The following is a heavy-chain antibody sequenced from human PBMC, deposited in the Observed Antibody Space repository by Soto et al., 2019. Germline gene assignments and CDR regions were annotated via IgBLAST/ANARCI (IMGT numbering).Heavy chain of an antibody. Sequence: GGSLRLSCVGSGFTFSNYWMSWVRQSPGKGLEWVAYIKPDGSSSSCADSVQGRFSISRDNAKNSLYLQLNSLRVEDTAVYYCAKHVDWGQGTLVTVSS. J-gene: IGHJ4*02. CDR3: AKHVD. CDR1: GFTFSNYW. V-gene: IGHV3-7*01. CDR2: IKPDGSSS.